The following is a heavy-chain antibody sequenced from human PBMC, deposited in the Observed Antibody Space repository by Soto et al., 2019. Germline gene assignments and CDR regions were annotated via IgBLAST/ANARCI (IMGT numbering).Heavy chain of an antibody. CDR2: INPSGGST. CDR1: GYTFTSYY. Sequence: ASVKVSCKASGYTFTSYYMHWVRQATGQGLEWMGIINPSGGSTSYAQKFQGRVTMTRDTSTSTVYMELSSLRSEDTAVYYCARYIAAQYYFDYWGQGTLVTVSS. V-gene: IGHV1-46*03. D-gene: IGHD6-13*01. CDR3: ARYIAAQYYFDY. J-gene: IGHJ4*02.